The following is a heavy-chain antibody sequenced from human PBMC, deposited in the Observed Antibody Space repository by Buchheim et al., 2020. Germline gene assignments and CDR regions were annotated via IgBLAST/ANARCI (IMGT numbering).Heavy chain of an antibody. Sequence: EFQLLDSGGDLVQPGRSLRLSCVASGFPFGNTDMSWVRQAPGKGLEWVSTISGQSDTTDYADSVRGRFTISRDNSKNTVHLQLNSLRVEDTAVYYCVKNSGWFNTWGSGTL. CDR2: ISGQSDTT. J-gene: IGHJ5*02. V-gene: IGHV3-23*01. CDR1: GFPFGNTD. D-gene: IGHD1-26*01. CDR3: VKNSGWFNT.